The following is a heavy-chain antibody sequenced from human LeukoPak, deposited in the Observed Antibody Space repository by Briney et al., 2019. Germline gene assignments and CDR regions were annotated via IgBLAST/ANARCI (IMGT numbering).Heavy chain of an antibody. CDR1: GYSFTSYW. D-gene: IGHD6-13*01. Sequence: LGESLKISCKASGYSFTSYWIGWVRQMPGKGLEWMMIIYPGDSDTRYSPSFQGQVTISADKSINTVYLQWSSLKASDTAKYYCEKHGVLAAADHIDYWGQGTLVTVSS. CDR3: EKHGVLAAADHIDY. J-gene: IGHJ4*02. CDR2: IYPGDSDT. V-gene: IGHV5-51*01.